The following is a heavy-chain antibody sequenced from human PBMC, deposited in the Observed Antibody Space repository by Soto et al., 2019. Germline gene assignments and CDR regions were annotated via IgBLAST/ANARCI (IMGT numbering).Heavy chain of an antibody. CDR2: ISSSSSYI. CDR1: GFTFSSYS. CDR3: ARGFKGSSVEPYD. Sequence: GGSLRLSCAASGFTFSSYSMNWVRQAPGKGLEWVSSISSSSSYIYYADSVKGRFTISRDNAKNSLYLQMNSLRAEDTAVYYCARGFKGSSVEPYDWGQGTLVTVSS. J-gene: IGHJ4*02. D-gene: IGHD6-6*01. V-gene: IGHV3-21*01.